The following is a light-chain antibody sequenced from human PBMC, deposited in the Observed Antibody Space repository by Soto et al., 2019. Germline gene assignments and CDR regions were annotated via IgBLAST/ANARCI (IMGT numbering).Light chain of an antibody. CDR2: EVS. J-gene: IGLJ1*01. Sequence: QSVLTQPASVSGSPGQSITISCTGTSSDVGGYNYVSWYQQHPGKAPKPMLYEVSNRPSGVSKRFSGSKSGNTASLTSAGLQAEDEADYYCSSYTSSSNPYVFGTGTKLTVL. V-gene: IGLV2-14*01. CDR3: SSYTSSSNPYV. CDR1: SSDVGGYNY.